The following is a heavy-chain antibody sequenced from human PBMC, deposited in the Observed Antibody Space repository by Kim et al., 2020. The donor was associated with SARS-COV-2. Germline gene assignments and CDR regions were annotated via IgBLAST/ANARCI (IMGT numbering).Heavy chain of an antibody. J-gene: IGHJ4*02. CDR3: ARVGYYDSSGYPTPAPGYYFDY. CDR2: ISSSSSYT. CDR1: GFTFSDYY. Sequence: GGSLRLSCAASGFTFSDYYMSWIRQAPGKGLEWVSYISSSSSYTNYADSVKGRFTISRDNAKNSLYLQMNSLRAEDTAVYYCARVGYYDSSGYPTPAPGYYFDYWGQGTLVTVSS. D-gene: IGHD3-22*01. V-gene: IGHV3-11*06.